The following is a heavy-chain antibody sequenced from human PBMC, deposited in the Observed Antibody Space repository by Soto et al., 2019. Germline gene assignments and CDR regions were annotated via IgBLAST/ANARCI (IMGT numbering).Heavy chain of an antibody. CDR2: IYYSGST. V-gene: IGHV4-31*03. Sequence: TSETLSLTCTVSGGSISSGGYYWSWIRQHPGKGLEWIGYIYYSGSTYYNPSLKSRVTISVDTSKNQFSLKLSSVTTADTAVYYCASGQTYYYDSSGNQYYYYYYGMDVWGQGTTVTVSS. D-gene: IGHD3-22*01. CDR3: ASGQTYYYDSSGNQYYYYYYGMDV. J-gene: IGHJ6*02. CDR1: GGSISSGGYY.